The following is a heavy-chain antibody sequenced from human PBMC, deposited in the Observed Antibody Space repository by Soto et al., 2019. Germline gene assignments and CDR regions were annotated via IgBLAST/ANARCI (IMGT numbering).Heavy chain of an antibody. D-gene: IGHD3-22*01. CDR3: ATKYFDIQAVVYSFAP. J-gene: IGHJ5*02. CDR2: ISYDGAKK. Sequence: GSLRLSCEAFGCTFRNYDMDWVRQTPGKGLEWVALISYDGAKKYYDNSAKGRLTITRDNSGNTLYLQLISFRAEDKTVDYFATKYFDIQAVVYSFAPWGQGTLVTVSS. CDR1: GCTFRNYD. V-gene: IGHV3-30*04.